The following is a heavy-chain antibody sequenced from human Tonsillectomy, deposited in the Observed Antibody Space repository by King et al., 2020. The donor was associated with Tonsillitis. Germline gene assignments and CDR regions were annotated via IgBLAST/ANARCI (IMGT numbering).Heavy chain of an antibody. D-gene: IGHD6-19*01. Sequence: VQLQESGPGLVKPSETLALTCPVSGGSISSYYWSWLRQPPGKGLDLIVYFSYRGSTNYNPSLKSLVTISVDTSKNQFSLKLSSVTAADTAVYYCARLSIAVAGLDYWGQGTLVTVSS. CDR1: GGSISSYY. CDR2: FSYRGST. CDR3: ARLSIAVAGLDY. V-gene: IGHV4-59*08. J-gene: IGHJ4*02.